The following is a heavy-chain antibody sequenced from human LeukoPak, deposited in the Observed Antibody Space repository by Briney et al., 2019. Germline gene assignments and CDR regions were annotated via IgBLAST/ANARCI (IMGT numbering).Heavy chain of an antibody. CDR2: ISYDGSNK. CDR1: GFTFSSYA. D-gene: IGHD3-16*01. V-gene: IGHV3-30-3*01. J-gene: IGHJ4*02. CDR3: ASLAPRGG. Sequence: PGGSLRLSCAASGFTFSSYAMHWVRQAPGKGLEWVAVISYDGSNKYYADSVEGRFTISRDNSKNTLYLQMNSLRAEDTAVYYCASLAPRGGWGQGTLVTVSS.